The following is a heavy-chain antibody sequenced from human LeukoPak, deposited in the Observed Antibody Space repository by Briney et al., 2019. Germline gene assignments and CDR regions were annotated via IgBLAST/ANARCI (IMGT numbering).Heavy chain of an antibody. CDR2: IYHSGST. Sequence: PSETLSLTCTVSGYSISSGYYWGWIRQPPGKGLEWIGNIYHSGSTNYNPSLKSRVTISVDTSKNQFSLKLSSVTAADTAVYYCARRGWLVHRYFQHWGQGTLVTVSS. CDR1: GYSISSGYY. D-gene: IGHD6-19*01. V-gene: IGHV4-38-2*02. J-gene: IGHJ1*01. CDR3: ARRGWLVHRYFQH.